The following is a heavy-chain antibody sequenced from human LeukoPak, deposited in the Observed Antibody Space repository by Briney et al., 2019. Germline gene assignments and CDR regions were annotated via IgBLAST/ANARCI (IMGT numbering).Heavy chain of an antibody. D-gene: IGHD5-24*01. CDR3: ARDRSRNLESALYYYYGLDF. Sequence: ASVKVSCKASGYTFTIYGIICARQAPGQGLEWMGWIGAYKDNTNYAQNLQGRVTMTTDTSTSTVYMELRSLRSDDTAVYYCARDRSRNLESALYYYYGLDFWGQGTTVTVSS. CDR2: IGAYKDNT. V-gene: IGHV1-18*01. CDR1: GYTFTIYG. J-gene: IGHJ6*02.